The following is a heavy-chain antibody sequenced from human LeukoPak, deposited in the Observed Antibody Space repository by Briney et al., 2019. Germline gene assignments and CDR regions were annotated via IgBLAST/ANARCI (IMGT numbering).Heavy chain of an antibody. D-gene: IGHD3-10*01. J-gene: IGHJ2*01. CDR1: GGSISSGGYS. CDR3: AKGDYYGSGNYWYFDL. V-gene: IGHV4-30-2*01. Sequence: PSETLSLTCAVSGGSISSGGYSWSWIRQPPGRGLEWIGYIYHSGSTYYNPSLKSRVTISVDRSKNQFSLKLSSVTAADTAVYYCAKGDYYGSGNYWYFDLWGRGTLVTVSS. CDR2: IYHSGST.